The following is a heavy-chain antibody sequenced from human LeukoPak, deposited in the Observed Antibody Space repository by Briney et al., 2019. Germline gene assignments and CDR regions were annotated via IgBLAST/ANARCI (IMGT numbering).Heavy chain of an antibody. D-gene: IGHD2-15*01. J-gene: IGHJ4*02. CDR3: ARGTLGYCSSGSCHTFDY. V-gene: IGHV3-21*01. CDR2: ISSSSSYI. CDR1: GFTFSSYS. Sequence: GGSLRLSCAASGFTFSSYSMNWVRQAPGKGLEWVSSISSSSSYIYQADSVKGRFTISRDNAKNSLYLQMNSLRAEDTAVYYCARGTLGYCSSGSCHTFDYWSQGTLVTVSS.